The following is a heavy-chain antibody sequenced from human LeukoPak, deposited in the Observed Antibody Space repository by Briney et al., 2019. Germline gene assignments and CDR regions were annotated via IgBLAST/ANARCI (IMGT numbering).Heavy chain of an antibody. V-gene: IGHV1-46*01. CDR2: INPSGGST. Sequence: ASVKVSCKASGYTFTSYYMHWVRQAPGQGLEWMGIINPSGGSTSYAQKFQGRVTMTRDTSTSTVYMELSSLRSEDTAGYYCAKEGYCSSTSCYGGAFDIWGQGTMVTVSS. CDR1: GYTFTSYY. D-gene: IGHD2-2*01. CDR3: AKEGYCSSTSCYGGAFDI. J-gene: IGHJ3*02.